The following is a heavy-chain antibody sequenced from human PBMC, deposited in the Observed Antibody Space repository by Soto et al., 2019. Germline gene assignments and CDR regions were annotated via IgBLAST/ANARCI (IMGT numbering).Heavy chain of an antibody. CDR1: GGTFSSYT. Sequence: ASVKVSCKASGGTFSSYTISWVRQAPGQGLEWMGRIIPILGIANYAQKFQGRVTITADKSTSTAYMELSSLRSEDTAAYYCASYYLPPYQSAEYSQHWGQGTLVTVSS. D-gene: IGHD3-22*01. J-gene: IGHJ1*01. CDR3: ASYYLPPYQSAEYSQH. CDR2: IIPILGIA. V-gene: IGHV1-69*02.